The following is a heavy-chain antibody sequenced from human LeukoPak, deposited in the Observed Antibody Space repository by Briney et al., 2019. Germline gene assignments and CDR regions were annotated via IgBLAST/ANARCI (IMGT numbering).Heavy chain of an antibody. D-gene: IGHD3-3*01. J-gene: IGHJ6*02. Sequence: KPSETLSLTCTVSGGSINSYYWSWIRQPPGKGLEWIGDIYYSGTTNNNPSLKSRVTISVDTSKNQFSLKLSTVTAADTAVYYCARNPRSGYFPHYHYYGMDVWGQGTTVTVPS. V-gene: IGHV4-59*01. CDR2: IYYSGTT. CDR1: GGSINSYY. CDR3: ARNPRSGYFPHYHYYGMDV.